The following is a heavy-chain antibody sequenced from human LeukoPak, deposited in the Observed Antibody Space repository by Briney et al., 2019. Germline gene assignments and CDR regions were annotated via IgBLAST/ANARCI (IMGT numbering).Heavy chain of an antibody. Sequence: ASVKVSCMASGYTFTNYAFSWVRQAPGQGLEWMGWISAYNGNTIHAQKLQGRVTMTTDTSTNTAYMELRSLRSDDTAVYYCARAMDSSGYYRGLMDYWGQGTLVTVSS. D-gene: IGHD3-22*01. CDR2: ISAYNGNT. CDR1: GYTFTNYA. CDR3: ARAMDSSGYYRGLMDY. V-gene: IGHV1-18*01. J-gene: IGHJ4*02.